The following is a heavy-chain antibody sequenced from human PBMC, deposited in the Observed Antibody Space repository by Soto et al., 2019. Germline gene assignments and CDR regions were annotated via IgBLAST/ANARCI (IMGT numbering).Heavy chain of an antibody. J-gene: IGHJ3*02. V-gene: IGHV3-48*01. CDR1: GFTFSSYS. D-gene: IGHD3-10*01. Sequence: PGGSLRLSCAASGFTFSSYSMNWVRQAPGKGLEWVSYISSSSSTIYYADSVKGRFTISRDNSKNTLYLQMNNLRAEDTAVYYCAKSLLGSGGYYDAFDIWGQGTMVTVSS. CDR2: ISSSSSTI. CDR3: AKSLLGSGGYYDAFDI.